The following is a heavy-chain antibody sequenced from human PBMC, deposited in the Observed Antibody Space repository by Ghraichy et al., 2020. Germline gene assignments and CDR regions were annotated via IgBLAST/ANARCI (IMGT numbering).Heavy chain of an antibody. CDR1: GGSFSGYY. V-gene: IGHV4-34*01. CDR2: INHSGST. D-gene: IGHD3-22*01. CDR3: ARGTMIVVVDY. J-gene: IGHJ4*02. Sequence: SETLSLTCAVYGGSFSGYYWSWIRQPPGKGLEWIGEINHSGSTNYNPSLKSRVTISVDTSKNQFSLKLSSVTAADTAVYYCARGTMIVVVDYWGQGTLVTVSS.